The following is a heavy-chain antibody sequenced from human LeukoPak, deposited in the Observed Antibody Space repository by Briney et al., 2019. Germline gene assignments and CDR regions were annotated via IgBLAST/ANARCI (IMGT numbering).Heavy chain of an antibody. D-gene: IGHD3-9*01. CDR1: GGSFSGYY. V-gene: IGHV4-34*01. CDR3: ARGSLRYFDWLPTQTFDY. Sequence: SETLSLTCAVYGGSFSGYYWSWIRQPPGKGLEWIGEINHSGSTNYNPSLKSRVTISVDTSKNQFSLKLSSVTAADTAVYYCARGSLRYFDWLPTQTFDYWGQGTLVTVSS. J-gene: IGHJ4*02. CDR2: INHSGST.